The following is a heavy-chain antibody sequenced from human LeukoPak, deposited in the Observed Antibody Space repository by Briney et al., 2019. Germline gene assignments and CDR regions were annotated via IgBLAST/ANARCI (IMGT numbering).Heavy chain of an antibody. D-gene: IGHD2-15*01. J-gene: IGHJ4*02. V-gene: IGHV3-48*04. CDR2: ISSSSSTI. CDR3: TKDTSAGGADY. Sequence: GGSLRLSCAASGFTFSSYSMNWVRQAPGKGLEWVSYISSSSSTIYYADSVKGRFTVSRDNAKNFLYLEMNSLRVEDTALYYCTKDTSAGGADYWGQGTLVTVSP. CDR1: GFTFSSYS.